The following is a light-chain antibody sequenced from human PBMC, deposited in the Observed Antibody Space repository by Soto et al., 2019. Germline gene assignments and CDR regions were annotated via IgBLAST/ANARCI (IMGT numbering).Light chain of an antibody. CDR1: NNDIGANKF. Sequence: QSALTQPASVSGSPGQSITITCTGSNNDIGANKFVSWYQQHPGEAPKLIIFDVSNRPSGVSHRFSGSKSGNTASLTISRLQPEDESDYYCISFTTILSFVFGAGTKLTVL. V-gene: IGLV2-14*03. CDR2: DVS. CDR3: ISFTTILSFV. J-gene: IGLJ1*01.